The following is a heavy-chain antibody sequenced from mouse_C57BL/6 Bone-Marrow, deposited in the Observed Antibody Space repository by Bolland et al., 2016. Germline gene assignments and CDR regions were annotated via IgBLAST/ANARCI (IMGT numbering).Heavy chain of an antibody. CDR3: ARSGYYGTPMEY. D-gene: IGHD1-1*01. V-gene: IGHV1-69*01. Sequence: NQKFKGKSTLTVDKSSSTAYMQLSSLTSEDSAVYYCARSGYYGTPMEYWGQGTLV. J-gene: IGHJ3*01.